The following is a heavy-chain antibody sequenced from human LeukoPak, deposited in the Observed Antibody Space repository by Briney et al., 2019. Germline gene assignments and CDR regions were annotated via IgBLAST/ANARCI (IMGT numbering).Heavy chain of an antibody. V-gene: IGHV3-30*12. CDR2: ISYDGTNK. CDR1: GFTFSTYG. D-gene: IGHD4-17*01. CDR3: ATPLYGDFPGNYYGMDV. Sequence: PGGSLRLSCAASGFTFSTYGMHWVRQAPGKGLEWVAVISYDGTNKYYADSVKGRFTISRDNSKNTLYLQMNSLRAEDTAVYYCATPLYGDFPGNYYGMDVWGQGTTVTVSS. J-gene: IGHJ6*02.